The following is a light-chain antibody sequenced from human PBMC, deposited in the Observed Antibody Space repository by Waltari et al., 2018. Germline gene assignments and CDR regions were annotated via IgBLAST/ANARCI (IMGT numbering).Light chain of an antibody. J-gene: IGKJ2*01. CDR1: QSVSSS. Sequence: IVMTQSPATLSVSPGERATLSCRASQSVSSSLAWYQQKPGQAPRLIIYHASTRATGVPTRFSGSGSGKEFTLTISSLQSEDFAVYYCQRYNNGGKTFGPGTKLEIK. V-gene: IGKV3-15*01. CDR2: HAS. CDR3: QRYNNGGKT.